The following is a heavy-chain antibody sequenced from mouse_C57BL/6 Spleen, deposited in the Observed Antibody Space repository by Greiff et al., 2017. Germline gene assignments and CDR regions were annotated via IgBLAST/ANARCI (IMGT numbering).Heavy chain of an antibody. Sequence: QVQLQQPGAELVKPGASVKLSCKASGYTFTSYWMHWVQQRPGQGLEWIGMIHPNSGSTNYNEKFKSKATLTVDKSSSTAYMQLSSQTSEDSAVYYCARCGYSNSHGYWGQGTSVTVSS. CDR2: IHPNSGST. V-gene: IGHV1-64*01. CDR1: GYTFTSYW. J-gene: IGHJ4*01. D-gene: IGHD2-5*01. CDR3: ARCGYSNSHGY.